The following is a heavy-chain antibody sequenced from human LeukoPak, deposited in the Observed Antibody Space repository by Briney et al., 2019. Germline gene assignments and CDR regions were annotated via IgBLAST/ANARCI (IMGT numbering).Heavy chain of an antibody. CDR3: ARVGGEDFWSGYYWYYYYMDV. CDR2: ISAYNGNT. J-gene: IGHJ6*03. V-gene: IGHV1-18*01. Sequence: ASVQVSCKASGYTFTSYGISWVRQAPGQGLEWMGWISAYNGNTNYAQKLQGRVTMTTGTSTSTAYMELRSLRSDDTAVYYCARVGGEDFWSGYYWYYYYMDVWGKGTTVTVSS. D-gene: IGHD3-3*01. CDR1: GYTFTSYG.